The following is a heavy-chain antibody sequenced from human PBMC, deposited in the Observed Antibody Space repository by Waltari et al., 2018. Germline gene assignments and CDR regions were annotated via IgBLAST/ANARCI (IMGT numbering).Heavy chain of an antibody. D-gene: IGHD5-18*01. CDR2: ISSDGSST. CDR3: ARDGYSYGRGTFDI. V-gene: IGHV3-74*01. CDR1: GFTSTYYW. Sequence: EVQLVESGGGLVQPGGSLRLSCAVSGFTSTYYWMHWVRQAPGKGLVGVSRISSDGSSTSYADSVKGRFSISRDNAKHTLYLQMNSLRAEDTAVYYCARDGYSYGRGTFDIWGQGAMVTVSS. J-gene: IGHJ3*02.